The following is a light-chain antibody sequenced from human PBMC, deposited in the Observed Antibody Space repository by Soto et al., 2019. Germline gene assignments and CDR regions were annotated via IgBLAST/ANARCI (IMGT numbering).Light chain of an antibody. V-gene: IGKV3-15*01. CDR3: QQYGSSPRT. Sequence: EVVMTQSPATLSVSPGERVTLSCRASQSVSGNLAWYQQKPGQAPRLLIYGASTRATGIPARFSGSGSGTDFTLTISRLEPEDFAVYCCQQYGSSPRTFGQGTKVDIK. CDR1: QSVSGN. CDR2: GAS. J-gene: IGKJ1*01.